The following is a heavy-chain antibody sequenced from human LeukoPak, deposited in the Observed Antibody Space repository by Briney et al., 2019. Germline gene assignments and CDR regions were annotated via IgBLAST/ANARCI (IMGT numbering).Heavy chain of an antibody. CDR3: ARDRDGGFAFDI. Sequence: GGSLRLSCAASGFSFSNYVMHWVRQAPGKGLESVSAIMPNGETRGYANSMMGRFTISRDNSKNTLYLQMGSLRAEDMAIYYCARDRDGGFAFDIWGQGTLVTVSS. J-gene: IGHJ3*02. V-gene: IGHV3-64*01. CDR1: GFSFSNYV. CDR2: IMPNGETR. D-gene: IGHD2-15*01.